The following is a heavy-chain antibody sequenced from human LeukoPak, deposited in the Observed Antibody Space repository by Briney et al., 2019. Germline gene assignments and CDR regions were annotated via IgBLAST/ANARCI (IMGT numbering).Heavy chain of an antibody. CDR2: TYYRSKWYN. D-gene: IGHD6-19*01. V-gene: IGHV6-1*01. CDR3: ARVRRYSSGWYRGFDY. J-gene: IGHJ4*02. Sequence: PSQTLSLTCAISGDSVSSNSAAWNWIRQSPSRGLEWLGRTYYRSKWYNDYAVSVKSRITINPDTSKNQFSLRLNSVTPEDTAVYYCARVRRYSSGWYRGFDYWGQGTLVTVSS. CDR1: GDSVSSNSAA.